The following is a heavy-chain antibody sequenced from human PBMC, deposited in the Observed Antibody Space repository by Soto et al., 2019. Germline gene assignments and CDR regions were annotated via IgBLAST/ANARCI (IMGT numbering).Heavy chain of an antibody. CDR2: ISYDGRYK. CDR3: ARPNIATRPSPIDY. CDR1: GFTFSDYA. V-gene: IGHV3-30*04. D-gene: IGHD6-13*01. J-gene: IGHJ4*02. Sequence: QVQLVESGGGVVQPGTSLRLSCAASGFTFSDYAMHWVRQAPGKGLEWVAVISYDGRYKFYADSVQGRFTISRDDSKNTLDLKVNSLRAEDTAVYYCARPNIATRPSPIDYWGQGTLVTVSS.